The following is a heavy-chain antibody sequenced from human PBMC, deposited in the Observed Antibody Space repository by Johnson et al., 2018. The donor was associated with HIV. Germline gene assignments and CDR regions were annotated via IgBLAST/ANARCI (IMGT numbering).Heavy chain of an antibody. J-gene: IGHJ3*02. CDR3: ARGPFYPDLKCWSGYVEAFDI. Sequence: QVQLVESGGGVVQPGTSLRLSCAASGFTFSRCGMHWVRQAPGKGLEWVSSISYDGSKKHYVDSVKGRFTISRDNSKNTLYLQMNSLRAEDTALFYCARGPFYPDLKCWSGYVEAFDIWCQGTMVT. CDR1: GFTFSRCG. D-gene: IGHD3-3*01. CDR2: ISYDGSKK. V-gene: IGHV3-30*03.